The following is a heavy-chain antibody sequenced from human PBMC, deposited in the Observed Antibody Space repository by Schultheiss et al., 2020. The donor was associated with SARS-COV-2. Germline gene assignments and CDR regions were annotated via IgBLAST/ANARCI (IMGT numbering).Heavy chain of an antibody. Sequence: SVKVSCKASGGTFSSYAISWVRQAPGQGLEWMGGIIPIFGTANYAQKFQGRVTITADKSTSTAYMELSSLRSDDTAVYYCAREGVVITKYYFDYWGQGTLVTVSS. CDR3: AREGVVITKYYFDY. J-gene: IGHJ4*02. D-gene: IGHD3-22*01. CDR1: GGTFSSYA. CDR2: IIPIFGTA. V-gene: IGHV1-69*06.